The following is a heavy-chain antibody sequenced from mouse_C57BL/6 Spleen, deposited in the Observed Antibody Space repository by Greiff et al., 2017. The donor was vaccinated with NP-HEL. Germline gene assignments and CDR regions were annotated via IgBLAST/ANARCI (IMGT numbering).Heavy chain of an antibody. V-gene: IGHV5-9*01. J-gene: IGHJ2*01. CDR3: ARHPLYFDY. CDR2: ISGGGGNT. CDR1: GFTFSSYT. Sequence: EVKLVESGGGLVKPGGSLKLSCAASGFTFSSYTMSWVRQTPEKRLEWVATISGGGGNTYYPDSVKGRFTISRDNAKNTLYLQMSSLRSEDTALYYCARHPLYFDYWGQGTTLTVSS.